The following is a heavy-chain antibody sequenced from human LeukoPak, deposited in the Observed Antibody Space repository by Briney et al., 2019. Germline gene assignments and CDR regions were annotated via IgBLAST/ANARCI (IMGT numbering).Heavy chain of an antibody. Sequence: GRSLRPSCADSGFTFSSYAMHGVRQAPGKGLEWVAVISYDGSNKYYADSVKGRFTISRDNSKNTLYLQMNGLRAEDTAVYYCAGRFGGSTTYYYYMDVWGKGTTVTLSS. CDR3: AGRFGGSTTYYYYMDV. CDR2: ISYDGSNK. V-gene: IGHV3-30*04. D-gene: IGHD3-10*01. J-gene: IGHJ6*03. CDR1: GFTFSSYA.